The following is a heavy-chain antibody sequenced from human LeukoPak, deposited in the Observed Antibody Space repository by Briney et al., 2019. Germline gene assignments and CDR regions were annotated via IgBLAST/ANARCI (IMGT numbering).Heavy chain of an antibody. CDR3: ARSIPYGTTWYGRSDY. V-gene: IGHV3-7*03. D-gene: IGHD6-13*01. CDR1: GFPFSSYS. CDR2: IKPDGTTK. J-gene: IGHJ4*02. Sequence: GSLRLSCAASGFPFSSYSMTWVRQAPGKGLEWVANIKPDGTTKFYVDSVKGRFTISRDNALNSLYLQMNSLRAEDTAIYYCARSIPYGTTWYGRSDYWGQGTLVTVSS.